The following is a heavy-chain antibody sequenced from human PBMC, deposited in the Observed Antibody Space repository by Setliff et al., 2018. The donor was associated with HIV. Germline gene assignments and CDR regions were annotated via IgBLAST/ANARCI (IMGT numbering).Heavy chain of an antibody. D-gene: IGHD2-21*01. V-gene: IGHV1-46*01. CDR3: AKLQEGHVYSHYDS. CDR2: INPSGGST. J-gene: IGHJ4*02. CDR1: GHTFANSY. Sequence: ASVKVSCKASGHTFANSYLHWVRQGPGQGLEWMGIINPSGGSTNYAQKFQDRVTMTRDTSTSTVYMELSSLRSEDTAVYYCAKLQEGHVYSHYDSWGQGTLVTVSS.